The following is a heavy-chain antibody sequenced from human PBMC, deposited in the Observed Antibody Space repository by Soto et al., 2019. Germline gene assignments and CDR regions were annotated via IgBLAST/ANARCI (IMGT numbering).Heavy chain of an antibody. J-gene: IGHJ6*02. D-gene: IGHD4-17*01. CDR2: IIPVFGTP. CDR3: ARGDATKLVVTTYYAMDV. CDR1: GGSISNFG. V-gene: IGHV1-69*12. Sequence: QVQLVQSGAEVKKPGSSVKVSCTASGGSISNFGISWVRQAPGQGLEWMGAIIPVFGTPNYAQKFQDRVTINADESTTTVYMEVRSLTSEDTAVYYCARGDATKLVVTTYYAMDVWGQGTTVTVSS.